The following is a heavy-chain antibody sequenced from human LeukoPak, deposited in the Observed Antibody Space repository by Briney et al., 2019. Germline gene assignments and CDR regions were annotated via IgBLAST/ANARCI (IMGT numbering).Heavy chain of an antibody. Sequence: GGSLRLSCAASGFTFSSYAMSWVRQAPGKGLEWVSAISGSGGSTYYADSVKGRFTISRDNSKNTLYLQMNSLRAEDTAVYYCAKDQDIVVVPAHHYYYYYGMGVWGQGTTVTVSS. D-gene: IGHD2-2*01. CDR3: AKDQDIVVVPAHHYYYYYGMGV. J-gene: IGHJ6*02. CDR2: ISGSGGST. V-gene: IGHV3-23*01. CDR1: GFTFSSYA.